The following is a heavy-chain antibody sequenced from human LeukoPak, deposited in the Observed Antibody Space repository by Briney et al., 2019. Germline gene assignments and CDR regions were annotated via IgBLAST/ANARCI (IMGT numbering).Heavy chain of an antibody. V-gene: IGHV1-46*01. CDR3: ARDFPGSWYFDL. D-gene: IGHD1-14*01. Sequence: ASVKVSCKASGYTFTSYYIHWVRQAPGQGLEWMGVIIPGGGSAVYSQKFQDRLSMTRDLSTSTVYMQLSSLRSEDTAVYFCARDFPGSWYFDLWGRGTLVIVSS. CDR2: IIPGGGSA. J-gene: IGHJ2*01. CDR1: GYTFTSYY.